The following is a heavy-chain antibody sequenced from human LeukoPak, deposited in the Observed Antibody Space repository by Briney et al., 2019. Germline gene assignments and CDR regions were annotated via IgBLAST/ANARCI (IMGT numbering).Heavy chain of an antibody. V-gene: IGHV3-23*01. Sequence: GGSLRLSCAASGFTFSSYAMSWVRQAPGKGLEWVSGISGSGGSTYYADSVKGRFTIYRDNSNNTLYLQMNSLRAEDTAVHYCAKDRRITLVRSYGMDVWGQGTTVTVSS. D-gene: IGHD3-10*01. J-gene: IGHJ6*02. CDR1: GFTFSSYA. CDR3: AKDRRITLVRSYGMDV. CDR2: ISGSGGST.